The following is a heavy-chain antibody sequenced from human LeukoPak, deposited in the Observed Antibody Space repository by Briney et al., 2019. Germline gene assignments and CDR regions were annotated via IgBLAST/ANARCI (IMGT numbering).Heavy chain of an antibody. CDR1: GFTFSSYG. CDR2: ISYDGSNK. J-gene: IGHJ6*02. V-gene: IGHV3-30*18. D-gene: IGHD2-2*02. Sequence: GRSLRLSCAASGFTFSSYGMHWVRQAPGKGLEWVAVISYDGSNKYYADSVKGRFTISRDNSKNTLYLQMNSLRAEDTAVYYYAKDGYCSSTSCYNYRRYYYYGMDVWGQGTTVTVSS. CDR3: AKDGYCSSTSCYNYRRYYYYGMDV.